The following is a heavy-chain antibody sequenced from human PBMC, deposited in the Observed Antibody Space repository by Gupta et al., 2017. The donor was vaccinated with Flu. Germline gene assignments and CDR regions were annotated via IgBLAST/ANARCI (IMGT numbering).Heavy chain of an antibody. V-gene: IGHV4-39*01. J-gene: IGHJ4*02. Sequence: QLQLQESGPGLVKASETLSLNCAVSGDSISDNTYYWGWVRQAPGKGLEWIGSILYIGNTYYNPSLKSRVTLSVDESRKHFSLKLNSVTAADTAMYYCVRQYGLATMLDCHWGQGTLVTVSS. CDR3: VRQYGLATMLDCH. CDR2: ILYIGNT. D-gene: IGHD2-21*02. CDR1: GDSISDNTYY.